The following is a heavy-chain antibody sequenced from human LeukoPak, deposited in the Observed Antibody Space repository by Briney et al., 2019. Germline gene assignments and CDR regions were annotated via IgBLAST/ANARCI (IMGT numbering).Heavy chain of an antibody. Sequence: SETLSLTCTVSGDSISNYYWSWFRQPPGKGLEWIGYIYYSGSTNYNPSLKSRVTISVDTSKNQFSLKLSSVTAADTAVYYCARGRGGYDILTGYYTYYFDYWGQGTLVTVSS. D-gene: IGHD3-9*01. J-gene: IGHJ4*02. CDR2: IYYSGST. CDR1: GDSISNYY. V-gene: IGHV4-59*01. CDR3: ARGRGGYDILTGYYTYYFDY.